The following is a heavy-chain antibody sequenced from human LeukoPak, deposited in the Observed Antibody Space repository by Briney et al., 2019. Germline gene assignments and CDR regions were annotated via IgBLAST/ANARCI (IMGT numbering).Heavy chain of an antibody. CDR1: GYTFTSYG. D-gene: IGHD3-3*01. CDR3: ARVATVETYDFWSGLYYYMDV. J-gene: IGHJ6*03. Sequence: GASVKVSCKASGYTFTSYGISWVRQAPGQGLEWMGWISAYNGNTNYAQKLQGRVTMTTDTSTSTAYIELRSLRSDDTAVYYCARVATVETYDFWSGLYYYMDVWGKGTTVTVPS. CDR2: ISAYNGNT. V-gene: IGHV1-18*01.